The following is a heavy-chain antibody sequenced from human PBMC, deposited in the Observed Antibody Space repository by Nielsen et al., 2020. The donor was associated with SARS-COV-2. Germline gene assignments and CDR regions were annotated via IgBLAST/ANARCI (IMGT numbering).Heavy chain of an antibody. J-gene: IGHJ6*02. D-gene: IGHD3-10*01. CDR2: IYHSGST. Sequence: SETLSLTCAVSGGSISSSNWWSWVRQPPGKGLEWIGEIYHSGSTNYNPSLKSRVTISVDKSKNQFSLKLSSVTAADTAVYYCARSLRGLYYYGMDVWGQGTTVTVSS. V-gene: IGHV4-4*02. CDR3: ARSLRGLYYYGMDV. CDR1: GGSISSSNW.